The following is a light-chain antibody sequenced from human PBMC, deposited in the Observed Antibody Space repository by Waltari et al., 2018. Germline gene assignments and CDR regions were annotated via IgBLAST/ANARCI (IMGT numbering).Light chain of an antibody. CDR3: QNYVRLPAT. CDR1: QSVSRA. V-gene: IGKV3-20*01. CDR2: GAS. J-gene: IGKJ1*01. Sequence: SCRASQSVSRALAWYQQRPGQAPRLLIDGASSRATGIPDRFSGSGSGTDFSLTISRLEPEDFAVYYCQNYVRLPATFGQGTKVEIK.